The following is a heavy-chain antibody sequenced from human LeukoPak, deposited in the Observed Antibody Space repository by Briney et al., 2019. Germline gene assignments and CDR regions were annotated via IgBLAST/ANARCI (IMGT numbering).Heavy chain of an antibody. CDR2: ISAYNGNT. CDR3: ARDGYSGSYYRLYYFFMDV. V-gene: IGHV1-18*01. Sequence: ASVKVSCKASGYTFTSYGISWVRQAPGQGLEWMGWISAYNGNTNYAQKLQGRVTMTTDTSTSTAYMELRSLRSDDTAVYYCARDGYSGSYYRLYYFFMDVWGKGTTVTVSS. CDR1: GYTFTSYG. D-gene: IGHD1-26*01. J-gene: IGHJ6*03.